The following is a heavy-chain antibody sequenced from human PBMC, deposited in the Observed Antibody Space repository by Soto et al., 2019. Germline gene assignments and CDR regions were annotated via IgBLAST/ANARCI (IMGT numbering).Heavy chain of an antibody. Sequence: PGESLQISCKGSGYTFTNYWIGCVRQMPGKGLEWIGIIYPGESDTKYNPSFQGQVTISADKSITTTYLRWTSLKASDTAIYYCAASIFYYGMDVWGQGTKVTVSS. V-gene: IGHV5-51*01. CDR2: IYPGESDT. J-gene: IGHJ6*02. CDR1: GYTFTNYW. CDR3: AASIFYYGMDV.